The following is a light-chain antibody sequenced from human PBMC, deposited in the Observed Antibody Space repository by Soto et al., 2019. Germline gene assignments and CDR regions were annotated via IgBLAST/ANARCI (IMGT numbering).Light chain of an antibody. CDR3: CSYAGSSRV. Sequence: QSALTQPRSVSGSPGQSLTISCTGTNSDVDDYRYVSWYQQFPGKAPKLVIYGVNQRPSGVPNRFSASNSDNTASLTISGLQAEDEADYYCCSYAGSSRVFGGGTKLTVL. J-gene: IGLJ3*02. CDR1: NSDVDDYRY. CDR2: GVN. V-gene: IGLV2-11*01.